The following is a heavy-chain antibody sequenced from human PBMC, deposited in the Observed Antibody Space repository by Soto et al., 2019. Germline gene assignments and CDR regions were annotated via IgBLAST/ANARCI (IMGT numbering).Heavy chain of an antibody. CDR2: MNPNSGDT. D-gene: IGHD1-1*01. J-gene: IGHJ6*02. CDR3: ARERTGTTSMDV. CDR1: GYTFTSYD. Sequence: QVQLVQSGAEVKKPGASVKVSCKASGYTFTSYDINWVRQATGQGLEWMGWMNPNSGDTGYAQKFQGRVTMTRNTSIRTAYMELSSLRYEDTAVYYCARERTGTTSMDVWGQGTTVTVYS. V-gene: IGHV1-8*01.